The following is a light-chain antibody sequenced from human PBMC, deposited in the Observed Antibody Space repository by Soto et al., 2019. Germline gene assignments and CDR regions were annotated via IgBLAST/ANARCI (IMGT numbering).Light chain of an antibody. Sequence: QSALTQPASVSGSPGQSITISCTGTSSDVGGYNYVSWYQQHPGKAPKLMIYDVSNRPSGVSNRFSGSKSGNTASLTISGLQAEEEADYYCSSYTSSSTQGVVFGGGTKVTVL. CDR1: SSDVGGYNY. CDR3: SSYTSSSTQGVV. J-gene: IGLJ2*01. CDR2: DVS. V-gene: IGLV2-14*01.